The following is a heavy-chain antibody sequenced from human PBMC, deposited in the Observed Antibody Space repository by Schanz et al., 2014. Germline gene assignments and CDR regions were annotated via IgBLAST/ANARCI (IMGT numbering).Heavy chain of an antibody. V-gene: IGHV1-46*03. CDR2: INPSGGST. J-gene: IGHJ3*02. CDR3: ARGPSTGAFDI. CDR1: GYTFTTYY. Sequence: QVQLVQSGAEVKKPGASVKVSCKASGYTFTTYYIHWVRQAPGQGLEWMGKINPSGGSTSYAQKFQGRVTMTRDTSTSTVYMELSSLRSEDTAVYFCARGPSTGAFDIWGQGTMVTVSS.